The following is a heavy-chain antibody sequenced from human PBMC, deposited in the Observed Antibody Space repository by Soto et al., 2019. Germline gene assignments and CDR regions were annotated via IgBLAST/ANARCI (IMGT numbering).Heavy chain of an antibody. Sequence: GGSLRLSCAASGFTFSSYAMHWVRQAPGKGLEWVAVISYDGSNKYYADSVKGRFTISRDNSKNTLYLQMNSLRAEDTAVYYCAREHSSSSYGMDVWGQGTTVTVSS. V-gene: IGHV3-30-3*01. J-gene: IGHJ6*02. CDR1: GFTFSSYA. CDR2: ISYDGSNK. CDR3: AREHSSSSYGMDV. D-gene: IGHD6-6*01.